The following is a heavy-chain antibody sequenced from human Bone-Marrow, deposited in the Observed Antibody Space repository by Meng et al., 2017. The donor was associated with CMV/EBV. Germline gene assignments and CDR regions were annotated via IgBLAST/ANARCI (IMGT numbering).Heavy chain of an antibody. D-gene: IGHD2-2*01. V-gene: IGHV3-73*01. CDR2: IRSKANSYAT. Sequence: GESLKISCAASGFTFSGSAMHWVCQASGKGLEWVGRIRSKANSYATAYAASVKGRFTISRDDSKNTAYLQMNSLKTEDTAVYYCTRLTVERKGYCSSTSCVDVWGQGTTVTVSS. J-gene: IGHJ6*02. CDR1: GFTFSGSA. CDR3: TRLTVERKGYCSSTSCVDV.